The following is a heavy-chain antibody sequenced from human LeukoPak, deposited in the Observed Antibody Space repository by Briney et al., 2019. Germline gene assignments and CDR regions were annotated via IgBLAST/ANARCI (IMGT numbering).Heavy chain of an antibody. D-gene: IGHD2-15*01. J-gene: IGHJ6*03. CDR3: ARVAPGYCSGGSCYPYYYYYYMDV. V-gene: IGHV4-34*01. Sequence: PSETLSLTCAVYGGSFSGYYWSWIRQPPGKGLEWIGEINHSGSTNYNPSLKSRVTISVDTSKNPFSLKLSSVTAADTAVYYCARVAPGYCSGGSCYPYYYYYYMDVWGKGTTVTVSS. CDR1: GGSFSGYY. CDR2: INHSGST.